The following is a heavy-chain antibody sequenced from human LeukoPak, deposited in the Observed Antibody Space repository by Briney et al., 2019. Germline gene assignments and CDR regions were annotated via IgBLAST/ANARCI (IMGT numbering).Heavy chain of an antibody. Sequence: GGSLRLSCAASGFTFSSYEMNWVRQAPGKGLEWVSYISSSGSRIYFADSVKGRFTISRDDAKNSLYLQMNSLRAEDTAVYYCARDSNVDGAFDIWGQGTMVTVSS. J-gene: IGHJ3*02. D-gene: IGHD5-24*01. CDR1: GFTFSSYE. V-gene: IGHV3-48*03. CDR3: ARDSNVDGAFDI. CDR2: ISSSGSRI.